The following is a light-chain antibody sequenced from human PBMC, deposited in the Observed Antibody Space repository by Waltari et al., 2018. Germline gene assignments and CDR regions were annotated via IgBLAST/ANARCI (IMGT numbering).Light chain of an antibody. CDR2: SVN. CDR3: FSHPLSATYCV. Sequence: QSALNQRPSVSGSPGQSVSFSCTGTSTDVGRSDSGPWPQHHPGTVPKPMIHSVNSQPSGFPDRLSCSESGYAASVIISGPLTEDEPVCEVFSHPLSATYCVFGRGTKLSVL. CDR1: STDVGRSDS. V-gene: IGLV2-11*02. J-gene: IGLJ3*02.